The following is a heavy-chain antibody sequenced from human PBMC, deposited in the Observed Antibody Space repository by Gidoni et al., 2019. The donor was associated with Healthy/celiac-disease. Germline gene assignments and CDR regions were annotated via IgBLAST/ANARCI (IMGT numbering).Heavy chain of an antibody. D-gene: IGHD3-3*01. CDR2: ISYDGSNK. CDR3: AKGYYDFWSGYCDY. V-gene: IGHV3-30*18. J-gene: IGHJ4*02. Sequence: DCMAVISYDGSNKYYADSVKGRFTISRDNSKNTLYLQMNSLRAEDTAVYYCAKGYYDFWSGYCDYRGQGTLVTVSS.